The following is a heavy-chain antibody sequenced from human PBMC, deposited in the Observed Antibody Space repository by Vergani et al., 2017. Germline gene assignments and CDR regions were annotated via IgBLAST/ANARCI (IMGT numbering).Heavy chain of an antibody. J-gene: IGHJ3*02. Sequence: QVQLQESGPGPVKPSQTLSLTCTVSGGSISSGSYYWSWLRQPAGKRLEWIGRIHTNGVIHYNPSLNSRATISVDTSRNQISLKLTSVTATDTAIYFCARGNPYVDFDIWGQGTMITVSS. CDR3: ARGNPYVDFDI. CDR1: GGSISSGSYY. D-gene: IGHD3-16*01. CDR2: IHTNGVI. V-gene: IGHV4-61*02.